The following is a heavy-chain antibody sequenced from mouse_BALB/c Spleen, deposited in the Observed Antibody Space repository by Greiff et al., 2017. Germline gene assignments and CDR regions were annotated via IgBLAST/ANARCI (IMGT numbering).Heavy chain of an antibody. Sequence: VQLQQSGPELVKPGASVKIPCKASGYTFTDYNMDWVKQSHGKSLEWIGDINPNNGGTIYNQKFKGKATLTVDKSSSTAYMELRSLTSEDTAVYYCARSRYDGYAMDYWGQGTSVTVSS. D-gene: IGHD2-14*01. J-gene: IGHJ4*01. CDR1: GYTFTDYN. CDR2: INPNNGGT. CDR3: ARSRYDGYAMDY. V-gene: IGHV1-18*01.